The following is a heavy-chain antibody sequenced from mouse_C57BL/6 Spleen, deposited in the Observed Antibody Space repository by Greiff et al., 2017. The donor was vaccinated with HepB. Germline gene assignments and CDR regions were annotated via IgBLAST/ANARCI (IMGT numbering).Heavy chain of an antibody. J-gene: IGHJ4*01. Sequence: QVQLQQPGTELVKPGASVKLSCKASGYTFTSYWMHWVKQRPGQGLEWIGNINPSNGGTNYNEKFKSKATLTVDKSSSTAYMQLSSLTSEDSAVYYCARSDYYGSSLYYAMDYWGQGTSVTVSS. CDR1: GYTFTSYW. D-gene: IGHD1-1*01. CDR2: INPSNGGT. V-gene: IGHV1-53*01. CDR3: ARSDYYGSSLYYAMDY.